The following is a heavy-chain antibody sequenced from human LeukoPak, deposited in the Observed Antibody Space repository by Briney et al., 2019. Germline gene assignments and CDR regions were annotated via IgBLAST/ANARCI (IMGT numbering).Heavy chain of an antibody. CDR1: GFTLSSYA. Sequence: GRSLRLSCAASGFTLSSYAMHWVRQAPGKGLEWVAVISYDGSNKYYADSVKGRFTISRDNSKNTLYLQMNSLRAEDTAVYYCAKDGGNGGYKDYWGQGTLVTVSS. CDR2: ISYDGSNK. J-gene: IGHJ4*02. D-gene: IGHD4-23*01. CDR3: AKDGGNGGYKDY. V-gene: IGHV3-30*04.